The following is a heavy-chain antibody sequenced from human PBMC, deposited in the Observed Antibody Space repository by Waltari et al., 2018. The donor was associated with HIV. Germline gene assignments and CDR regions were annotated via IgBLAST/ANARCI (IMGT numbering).Heavy chain of an antibody. J-gene: IGHJ5*02. D-gene: IGHD3-16*02. V-gene: IGHV4-59*01. CDR2: T. CDR3: ARLSLDENWFDP. Sequence: TNYNPSLKSRVTISVDTSKNQFSLKLSSVTAADTAVYYCARLSLDENWFDPWGQGTLVTVSS.